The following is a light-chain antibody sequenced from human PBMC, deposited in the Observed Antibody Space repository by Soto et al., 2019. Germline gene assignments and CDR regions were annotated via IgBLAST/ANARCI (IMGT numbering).Light chain of an antibody. CDR2: DTS. CDR1: QGIGDT. Sequence: IVMTQSPATPSMSPGKGATLSCRASQGIGDTLAWYQQKPGQTPRLLIYDTSIRATGVPARFSGSRSGAEFTLTISSVQSEDFAVYYCQHYVNWPLTFGGGTKVDSK. CDR3: QHYVNWPLT. J-gene: IGKJ4*01. V-gene: IGKV3-15*01.